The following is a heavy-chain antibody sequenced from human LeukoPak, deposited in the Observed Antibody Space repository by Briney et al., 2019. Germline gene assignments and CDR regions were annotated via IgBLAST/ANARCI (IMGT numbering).Heavy chain of an antibody. V-gene: IGHV5-51*01. D-gene: IGHD6-13*01. CDR3: ARGLDSSSWYWLVFDY. CDR2: IYPGDSDT. J-gene: IGHJ4*02. CDR1: GYSFTSYW. Sequence: GESLQISCKGSGYSFTSYWIGWVRQIPGKGLEWMGIIYPGDSDTRYSPSFQGQVTISADKSISTAYLQWSSLKASDTAMYYCARGLDSSSWYWLVFDYWGQGTLVTVSS.